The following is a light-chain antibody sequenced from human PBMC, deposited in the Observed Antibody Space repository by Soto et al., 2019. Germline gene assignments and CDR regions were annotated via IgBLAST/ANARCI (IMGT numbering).Light chain of an antibody. CDR3: QQLNTCPLT. V-gene: IGKV1-9*01. CDR1: QGISTY. Sequence: DIQLTQSPAFLSASVGDRVTITCRASQGISTYLAWYQQKPGKAPTLLIYAAYTLQSGVPSRFSGNGSGTEFTLTISSLQPEDFATYYCQQLNTCPLTFGQGTKVEIK. J-gene: IGKJ1*01. CDR2: AAY.